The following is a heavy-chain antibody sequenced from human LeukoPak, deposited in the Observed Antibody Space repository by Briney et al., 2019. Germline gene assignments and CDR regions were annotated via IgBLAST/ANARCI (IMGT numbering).Heavy chain of an antibody. Sequence: GGSLRLSCAASGFTFSSYSMNWVRQAPGKGLKWVSSISSSSSYIYYADSVKGRFTISRDNAKNSLYLQMNSLRAEDTAVYYCARGGQNYYYYMDVWGKGTTVTVSS. CDR2: ISSSSSYI. V-gene: IGHV3-21*01. CDR1: GFTFSSYS. CDR3: ARGGQNYYYYMDV. J-gene: IGHJ6*03.